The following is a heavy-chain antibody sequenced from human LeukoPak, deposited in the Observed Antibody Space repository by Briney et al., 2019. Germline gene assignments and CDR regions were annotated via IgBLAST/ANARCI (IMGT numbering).Heavy chain of an antibody. V-gene: IGHV4-39*01. CDR3: ARHCIRSWFGEFHYYFDY. D-gene: IGHD3-10*01. Sequence: PSETLSLTCTVSGGSSSSSSCYWGWIRQPPGKGLEWIGSIYYSGSTYYNPSLKSRVTISVDTSKNQFSLKLSSVTAADTAVYYCARHCIRSWFGEFHYYFDYWGQGTLVTVSS. J-gene: IGHJ4*02. CDR2: IYYSGST. CDR1: GGSSSSSSCY.